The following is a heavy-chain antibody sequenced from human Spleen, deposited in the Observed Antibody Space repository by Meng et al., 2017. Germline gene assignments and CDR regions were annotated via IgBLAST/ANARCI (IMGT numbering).Heavy chain of an antibody. D-gene: IGHD3-10*01. CDR3: AKGSPIGYGSGRSFNY. CDR2: ISWNSGSI. J-gene: IGHJ4*02. Sequence: SLKISCAASGFTFDDYAMHWVRQAPGKGLEWVSGISWNSGSIGYADSVKGRFTISRDNAKNSLYLQMNSLRAEDTALYYCAKGSPIGYGSGRSFNYWGQGTRVT. V-gene: IGHV3-9*01. CDR1: GFTFDDYA.